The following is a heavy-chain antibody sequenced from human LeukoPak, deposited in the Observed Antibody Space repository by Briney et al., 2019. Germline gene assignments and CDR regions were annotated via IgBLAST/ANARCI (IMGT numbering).Heavy chain of an antibody. Sequence: SETLSLTCTVSGGSISSSSYYWGWIRQPPGKGLEWIGSIYYSGSTYYNPSLKSRVTISVDTSKNQFSLKLSSVTAADTAVYYCARVGIAARPENFDYWGQGTLVTVSS. V-gene: IGHV4-39*07. CDR1: GGSISSSSYY. CDR2: IYYSGST. D-gene: IGHD6-6*01. CDR3: ARVGIAARPENFDY. J-gene: IGHJ4*02.